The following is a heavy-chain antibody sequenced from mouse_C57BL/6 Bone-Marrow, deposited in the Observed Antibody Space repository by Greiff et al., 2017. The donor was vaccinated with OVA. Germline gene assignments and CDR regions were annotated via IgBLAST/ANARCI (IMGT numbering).Heavy chain of an antibody. CDR1: GFTFTDYY. Sequence: EVHLVESGGGLVQPGGSLSLSCAASGFTFTDYYMSWVRQPPGKALEWLGFLRNKANGYTTEYSASVKGRLTISRDNSQSILYLQLNALRADDSSTYYCVRYMNSSGVCWYFDVWGTGTTVTVSS. CDR3: VRYMNSSGVCWYFDV. CDR2: LRNKANGYTT. V-gene: IGHV7-3*01. D-gene: IGHD1-1*01. J-gene: IGHJ1*03.